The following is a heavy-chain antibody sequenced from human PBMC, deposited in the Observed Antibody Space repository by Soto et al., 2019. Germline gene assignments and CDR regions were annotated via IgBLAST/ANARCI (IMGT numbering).Heavy chain of an antibody. J-gene: IGHJ4*02. CDR1: GSTFSICA. CDR3: AKIAEAVAGTVYGY. CDR2: IGGSGGTA. Sequence: GGSLRLSCAASGSTFSICAMGWVRQAPGKGLEWVSAIGGSGGTAFYADSVKGRFTISRDNSKNTLYLQMNSLRAEDTAVYYCAKIAEAVAGTVYGYWGQGTLVTVSS. V-gene: IGHV3-23*01. D-gene: IGHD6-19*01.